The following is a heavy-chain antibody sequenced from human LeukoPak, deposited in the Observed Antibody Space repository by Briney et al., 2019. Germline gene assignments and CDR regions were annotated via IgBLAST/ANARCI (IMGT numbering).Heavy chain of an antibody. D-gene: IGHD5-18*01. Sequence: SETLSLTCTVSGGSISSYYWSWIRQPAGKGLEWIGRIYTSGSTNYNPSLESRVTISVDTSKNQFSLKLSSVTAADAAVYYCARAPYSLIQLSLVGGVFDIWGQGTMVTVSS. CDR3: ARAPYSLIQLSLVGGVFDI. V-gene: IGHV4-4*07. J-gene: IGHJ3*02. CDR1: GGSISSYY. CDR2: IYTSGST.